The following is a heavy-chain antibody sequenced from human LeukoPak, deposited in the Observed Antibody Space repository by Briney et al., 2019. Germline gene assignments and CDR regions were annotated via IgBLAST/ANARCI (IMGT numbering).Heavy chain of an antibody. CDR3: ARDGYGGNSGDAFDI. CDR2: MNPNSGNT. V-gene: IGHV1-8*03. Sequence: ASVKVSCKASGYTFSSYDINWVRQATGQGLEWMGWMNPNSGNTGFAQKFQGRVTITRNTSISTAYMELSSLRSEDTAVYYCARDGYGGNSGDAFDIWGQGTMVTVSS. D-gene: IGHD4-23*01. J-gene: IGHJ3*02. CDR1: GYTFSSYD.